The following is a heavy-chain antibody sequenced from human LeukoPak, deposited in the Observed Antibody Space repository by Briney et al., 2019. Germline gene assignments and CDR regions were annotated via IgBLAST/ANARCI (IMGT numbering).Heavy chain of an antibody. Sequence: SGPTLVNPTQTLTLTCTFSGFSLSTSGVGVGWIRQPPGKALEWLALIYWDDDKRYSPSLKSRLTITKDTSKNQVVLTMTNMDPVDTATYYCAHSNVLLWFGEEGYFDYWGQGTLVTVSS. V-gene: IGHV2-5*02. CDR3: AHSNVLLWFGEEGYFDY. CDR2: IYWDDDK. CDR1: GFSLSTSGVG. J-gene: IGHJ4*02. D-gene: IGHD3-10*01.